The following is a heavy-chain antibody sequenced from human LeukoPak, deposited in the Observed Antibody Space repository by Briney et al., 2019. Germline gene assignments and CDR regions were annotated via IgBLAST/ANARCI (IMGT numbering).Heavy chain of an antibody. Sequence: PSETLSLTCTVPGGSISSSSYYWGWIRQPPGKGLEWIGSIYYSGSTYYNPSLKSRVTISVDTSKNQFSLKLSSVTAADTAVYYCARHNTHLGGYDYWGQGTLVTVSS. D-gene: IGHD3-22*01. CDR2: IYYSGST. CDR1: GGSISSSSYY. J-gene: IGHJ4*02. V-gene: IGHV4-39*01. CDR3: ARHNTHLGGYDY.